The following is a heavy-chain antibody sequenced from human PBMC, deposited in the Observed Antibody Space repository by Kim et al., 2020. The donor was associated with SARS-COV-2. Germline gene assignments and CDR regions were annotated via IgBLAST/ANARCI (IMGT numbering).Heavy chain of an antibody. Sequence: GGSLRLSCAASGFTFSSYAMHWVRQAPGKGLEWVAVISYDGSNKYYADSVKGRFTISRDNSKNTLYLQMNSLRAEDTAVYYCARDPRRYGSGTGGFDPWGQGTLVTVSS. CDR1: GFTFSSYA. V-gene: IGHV3-30*04. J-gene: IGHJ5*02. CDR3: ARDPRRYGSGTGGFDP. D-gene: IGHD3-10*01. CDR2: ISYDGSNK.